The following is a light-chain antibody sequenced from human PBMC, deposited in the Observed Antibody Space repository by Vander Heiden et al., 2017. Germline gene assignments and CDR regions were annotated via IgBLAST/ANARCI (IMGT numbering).Light chain of an antibody. Sequence: QSVLTQPPSASGTPGQRVTISCSGSSSNIGSNYVYWYQQLPVTAPKLLIYRNNQRPSGVPDRFSGSKSGTSASLAISGLRSEDEADYYCAAWDDSLSVLVFGGGTKLTVL. CDR1: SSNIGSNY. CDR3: AAWDDSLSVLV. CDR2: RNN. J-gene: IGLJ3*02. V-gene: IGLV1-47*01.